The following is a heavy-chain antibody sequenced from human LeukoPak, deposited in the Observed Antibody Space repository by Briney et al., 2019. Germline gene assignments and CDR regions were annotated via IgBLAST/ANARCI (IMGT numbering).Heavy chain of an antibody. Sequence: GASVKVSCKASGYTFTSYGISWVRQAPGQGLEWMGWISAYNGNTNYAQKFQGRVTITADKSTSTAYMELSSLRSEDTAVYYCVTTAGRNVYNAFDYWGQGTLVTVSS. D-gene: IGHD5-24*01. CDR2: ISAYNGNT. CDR1: GYTFTSYG. V-gene: IGHV1-18*01. CDR3: VTTAGRNVYNAFDY. J-gene: IGHJ4*02.